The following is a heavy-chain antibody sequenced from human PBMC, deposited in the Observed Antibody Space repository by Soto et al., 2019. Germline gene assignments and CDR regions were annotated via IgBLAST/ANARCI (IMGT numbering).Heavy chain of an antibody. CDR3: ARDAPTSIVGATQWFDP. CDR2: ISAYNNDT. CDR1: GYTFTDSG. J-gene: IGHJ5*02. D-gene: IGHD1-26*01. V-gene: IGHV1-18*01. Sequence: QVHLVQSGAEVKKPGASVRLSCKASGYTFTDSGISWVRQAPGQGLEWMGWISAYNNDTNYAQKLQGRVTMNTDTSTSPAYMVLRSLRSDDTAVYYCARDAPTSIVGATQWFDPWGQGTLVTVSS.